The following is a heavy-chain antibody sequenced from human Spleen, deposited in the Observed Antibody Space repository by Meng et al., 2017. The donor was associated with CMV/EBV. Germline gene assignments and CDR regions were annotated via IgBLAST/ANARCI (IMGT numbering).Heavy chain of an antibody. CDR3: ARERMLRFLERTGGYGMDV. V-gene: IGHV1-18*01. Sequence: ASVQVSCKASGYSFTTYSITWVRQAPGQGLEWMGWISPHSHNTNYAQRFQGRVTMTTDASTNTAYMELTSLRSDDTAMYYCARERMLRFLERTGGYGMDVWGQGTTVTVSS. CDR2: ISPHSHNT. J-gene: IGHJ6*02. D-gene: IGHD3-3*01. CDR1: GYSFTTYS.